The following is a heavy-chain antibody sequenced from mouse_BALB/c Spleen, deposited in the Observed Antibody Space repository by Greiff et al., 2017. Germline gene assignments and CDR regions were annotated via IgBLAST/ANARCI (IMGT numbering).Heavy chain of an antibody. V-gene: IGHV14-3*02. CDR2: IDPANGNT. Sequence: EVQLQQSGAELVKPGASVKLSCTASGFNIKDTYMHWVKQRPEQGLEWIGRIDPANGNTKYDPKFQGKATITADTSSNTAYLQLSSLTSEDTAVYYCADYYGSSYGAMDYWGQGTSVTVSS. CDR3: ADYYGSSYGAMDY. D-gene: IGHD1-1*01. J-gene: IGHJ4*01. CDR1: GFNIKDTY.